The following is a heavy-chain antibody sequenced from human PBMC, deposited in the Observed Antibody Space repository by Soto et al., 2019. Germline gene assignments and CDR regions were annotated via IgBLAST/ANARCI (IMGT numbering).Heavy chain of an antibody. D-gene: IGHD3-10*01. V-gene: IGHV4-61*01. CDR3: ARDRGYDGMDV. J-gene: IGHJ6*02. CDR1: GGSVSSGSYY. CDR2: IYYSGST. Sequence: QVQLQESGPGLVKPSETLSLTCTVSGGSVSSGSYYWSWIRQPPGKGLEWIGYIYYSGSTNYNPSLQRRVTIPVDTSKNQFSLKLSSVTAADTAVYYCARDRGYDGMDVWGQGTTVTVSS.